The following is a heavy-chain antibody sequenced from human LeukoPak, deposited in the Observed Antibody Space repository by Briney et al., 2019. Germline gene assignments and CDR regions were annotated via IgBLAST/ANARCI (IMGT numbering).Heavy chain of an antibody. V-gene: IGHV4-34*11. CDR1: GGSFSGYY. D-gene: IGHD6-19*01. CDR2: ISSTGS. J-gene: IGHJ4*02. CDR3: AGGRNIALAGAFQY. Sequence: PSETLSLTCAVYGGSFSGYYWSWIRQHSGKGLEWIGFISSTGSMYNPSLRSRATILLDTSKNQFSLKLTSVTAADTALYYCAGGRNIALAGAFQYWGQGSQVSVSS.